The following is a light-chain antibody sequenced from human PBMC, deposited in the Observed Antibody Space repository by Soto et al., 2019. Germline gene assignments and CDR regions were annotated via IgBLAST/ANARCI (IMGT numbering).Light chain of an antibody. CDR2: LTS. CDR1: QSAHNN. Sequence: EIVMTQSPATLSVSPGERATLSCRASQSAHNNLAWYQQKPGQAPRLLIYLTSTSATGVPARFSGSGSGTDFTLTISSLQSEDFAFCYWQEYQWWPLTFGGGTKVEIK. J-gene: IGKJ4*01. V-gene: IGKV3-15*01. CDR3: QEYQWWPLT.